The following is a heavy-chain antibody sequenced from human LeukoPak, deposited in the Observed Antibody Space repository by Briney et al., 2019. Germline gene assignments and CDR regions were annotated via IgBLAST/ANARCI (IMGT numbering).Heavy chain of an antibody. D-gene: IGHD4-17*01. Sequence: ASVKVSCKASGYTFTSYYMHWVRQAPGQGLEWMGIINPSGGSTSYAQKFQGRATMTRDTSTSTVYMELSSLRSEDTAVYYCARDQNGDYAFDYWGQGTLVTVSS. CDR2: INPSGGST. J-gene: IGHJ4*02. V-gene: IGHV1-46*01. CDR1: GYTFTSYY. CDR3: ARDQNGDYAFDY.